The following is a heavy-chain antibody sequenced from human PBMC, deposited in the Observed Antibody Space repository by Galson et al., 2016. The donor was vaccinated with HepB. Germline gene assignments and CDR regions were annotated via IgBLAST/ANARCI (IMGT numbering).Heavy chain of an antibody. V-gene: IGHV3-7*03. D-gene: IGHD3-16*01. CDR3: ARDLSFWLRGIDS. CDR2: IKVDGNEK. J-gene: IGHJ5*01. Sequence: SLRLSCAASGFTLRVYWMSWVRQAPGKSLERVATIKVDGNEKYYVDSVKGRFTISGDNSKNSMYLQMNSLRAEDTAVYYCARDLSFWLRGIDSWGQGTLVTVSS. CDR1: GFTLRVYW.